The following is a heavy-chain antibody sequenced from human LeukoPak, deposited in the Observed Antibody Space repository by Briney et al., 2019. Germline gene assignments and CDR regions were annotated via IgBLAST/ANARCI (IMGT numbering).Heavy chain of an antibody. J-gene: IGHJ6*02. CDR1: GYTFTSYA. V-gene: IGHV7-4-1*02. CDR2: ISTNTGNP. CDR3: ARDLREGSSWYWASYYYYYGMDV. D-gene: IGHD6-13*01. Sequence: GASVKVSCKASGYTFTSYAMNWVRQAPGQGLEWMGWISTNTGNPTYAQGFTGRFVFSLDTSVSTAYLQISSLKAEDTAVYYCARDLREGSSWYWASYYYYYGMDVWGRGTTVTVSS.